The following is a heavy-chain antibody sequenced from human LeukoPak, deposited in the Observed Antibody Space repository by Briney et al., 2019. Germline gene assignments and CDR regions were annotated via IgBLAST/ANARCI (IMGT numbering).Heavy chain of an antibody. CDR3: ARAHYSSGWWNY. D-gene: IGHD6-19*01. CDR1: GFTFSSYA. J-gene: IGHJ4*02. V-gene: IGHV3-23*01. Sequence: GGSLRHSCVVSGFTFSSYAMSWVRQAPGKGLEWVSGISGSGGSTYYADSVKGRFTISRDNTKNTLYLQMNSLRSDDTAVYYCARAHYSSGWWNYWGQGTLVTVSS. CDR2: ISGSGGST.